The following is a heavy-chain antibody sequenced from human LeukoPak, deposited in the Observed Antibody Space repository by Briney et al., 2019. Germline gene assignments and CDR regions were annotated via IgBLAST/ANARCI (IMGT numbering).Heavy chain of an antibody. CDR1: GGSISSGGYY. V-gene: IGHV4-31*03. Sequence: SETLSLTCTVSGGSISSGGYYWSWIRQHPGKGLEWIGYIYYSGSTYYNPSLKSRVTISVDTSKNQFSLKLSSVTAADTAVYYCAKSPSGRGGYNWFDPWGQGTLVTVSS. J-gene: IGHJ5*02. D-gene: IGHD3-16*01. CDR2: IYYSGST. CDR3: AKSPSGRGGYNWFDP.